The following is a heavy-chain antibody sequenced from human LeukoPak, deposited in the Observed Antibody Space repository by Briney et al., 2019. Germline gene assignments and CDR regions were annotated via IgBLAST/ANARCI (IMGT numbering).Heavy chain of an antibody. D-gene: IGHD3-22*01. Sequence: SVKVSCKASGGTFSSYAISWVRQAPGQGLEWMGGIIPIFGTANYAQKFQGRVTITADESTSTAYMELSSLRSEDTAVYYCARDLLYALYYDSSGPNWFDPWGQGTLVTVSS. CDR1: GGTFSSYA. CDR3: ARDLLYALYYDSSGPNWFDP. CDR2: IIPIFGTA. J-gene: IGHJ5*02. V-gene: IGHV1-69*13.